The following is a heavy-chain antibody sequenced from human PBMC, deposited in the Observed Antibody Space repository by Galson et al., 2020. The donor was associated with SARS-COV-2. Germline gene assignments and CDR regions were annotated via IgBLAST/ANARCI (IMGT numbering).Heavy chain of an antibody. V-gene: IGHV1-8*03. J-gene: IGHJ6*03. CDR2: MNPNSGNT. Sequence: ASVKVSCRASGYTFTSYDINWLRQATGKGLEGLGWMNPNSGNTGYAQKFQGRVTITRNTSISTAYMERSSLRSEDTAVYYYARSPNADYYYYMDVWGKGTTVTISS. CDR1: GYTFTSYD. CDR3: ARSPNADYYYYMDV.